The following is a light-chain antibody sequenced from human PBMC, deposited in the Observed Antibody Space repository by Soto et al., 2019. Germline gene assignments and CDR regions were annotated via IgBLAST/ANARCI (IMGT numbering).Light chain of an antibody. J-gene: IGLJ2*01. Sequence: QSVLTQPASVSGSPGQSITISCSGTTNDVGGYNYVSWYQQHPGKAPKLLIYGVTDRPSGVSSRFSGSKSGNAASLTISGLQAEDEGDYYCSSYTSGYIWIFGGGPKLTVL. CDR1: TNDVGGYNY. CDR2: GVT. CDR3: SSYTSGYIWI. V-gene: IGLV2-14*03.